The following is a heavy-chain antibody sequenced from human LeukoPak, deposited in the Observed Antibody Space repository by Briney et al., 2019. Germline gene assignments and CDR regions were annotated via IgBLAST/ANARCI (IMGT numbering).Heavy chain of an antibody. CDR2: MYYSGST. CDR3: ARETKYCSGGSCYSDGLDI. CDR1: GASVSSGSYY. V-gene: IGHV4-61*01. J-gene: IGHJ3*02. Sequence: SETLSLTCSVSGASVSSGSYYWSWIRQPPGKGLEWIGYMYYSGSTNYNPSLKSRVTISVDTSKKRFSLELSSVTAADTAVYYCARETKYCSGGSCYSDGLDIWGQGTMVTVSS. D-gene: IGHD2-15*01.